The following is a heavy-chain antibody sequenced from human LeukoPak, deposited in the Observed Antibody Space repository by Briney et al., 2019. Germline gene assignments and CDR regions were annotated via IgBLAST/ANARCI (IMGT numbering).Heavy chain of an antibody. CDR1: GFTFSSYA. CDR3: ARVRTQQKYSSGWYGQKGYYGMDV. CDR2: ISYDGSNK. D-gene: IGHD6-19*01. V-gene: IGHV3-30-3*01. J-gene: IGHJ6*02. Sequence: GGSLRLSCAASGFTFSSYAMHWVRQAPGKGLEWVAVISYDGSNKYYADSVKGRFTISRDNSKNTLYLQMNSLRAEDTAVYYCARVRTQQKYSSGWYGQKGYYGMDVWGQGTTVTVSS.